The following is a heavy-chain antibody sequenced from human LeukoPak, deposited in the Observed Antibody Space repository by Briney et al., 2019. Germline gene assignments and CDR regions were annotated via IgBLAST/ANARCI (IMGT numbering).Heavy chain of an antibody. CDR1: GFTFSNYA. J-gene: IGHJ4*02. CDR3: AKMGGDYGGLDY. Sequence: GASLRLSCAASGFTFSNYAMSWVRQAPGKGLEWVSAITGGGSGIYYADSMKSRFTISRDNSKNTLYLQINSLRAEDTAVYYCAKMGGDYGGLDYWGQGTLVTVSS. CDR2: ITGGGSGI. V-gene: IGHV3-23*01. D-gene: IGHD4-17*01.